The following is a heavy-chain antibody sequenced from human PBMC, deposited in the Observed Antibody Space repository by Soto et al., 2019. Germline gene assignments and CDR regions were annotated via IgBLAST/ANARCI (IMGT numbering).Heavy chain of an antibody. CDR3: ANTLNYDKRDYYRHFES. CDR2: IKEDGSEK. J-gene: IGHJ4*02. Sequence: GGSLRLSCAASGLTFSNYWMNWVRQAPGKGLEWVANIKEDGSEKHYVDSVKGRFTISRDNAKNSLFLQMNSLSAEDTAVYYCANTLNYDKRDYYRHFESWGRGTLVTVSS. D-gene: IGHD3-22*01. CDR1: GLTFSNYW. V-gene: IGHV3-7*05.